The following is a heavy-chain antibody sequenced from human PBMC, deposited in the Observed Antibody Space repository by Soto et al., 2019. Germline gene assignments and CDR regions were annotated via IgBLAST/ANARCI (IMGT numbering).Heavy chain of an antibody. CDR3: ARDTFGGYYPISYYFDY. J-gene: IGHJ4*02. CDR2: IWYDGSNK. D-gene: IGHD3-22*01. CDR1: GFTFSSYG. V-gene: IGHV3-33*01. Sequence: GGSLRLSCAASGFTFSSYGMHWVRQAPGKGLEWVAVIWYDGSNKYYADSVKGRFTISRDNSKNTLYLQMNSLRAEDTAVYYCARDTFGGYYPISYYFDYWGQGTLVTVSS.